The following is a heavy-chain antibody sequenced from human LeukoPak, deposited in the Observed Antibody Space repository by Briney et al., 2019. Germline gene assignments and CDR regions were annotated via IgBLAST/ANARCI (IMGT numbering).Heavy chain of an antibody. D-gene: IGHD2/OR15-2a*01. Sequence: GGSLRLSCAASGFTINNNYMNWVRQAPGKGLEWVSVIYSGGNTYYADSVKGRFTISRDNSKNTLYLQMNSLRAEDTAVYYCAKKDNGNYFNFDYWGQGTLDTVSS. J-gene: IGHJ4*02. CDR1: GFTINNNY. CDR2: IYSGGNT. V-gene: IGHV3-66*01. CDR3: AKKDNGNYFNFDY.